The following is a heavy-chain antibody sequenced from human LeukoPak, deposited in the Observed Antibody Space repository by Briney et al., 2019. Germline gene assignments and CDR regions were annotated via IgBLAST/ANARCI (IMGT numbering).Heavy chain of an antibody. CDR1: GGSISSGDYY. CDR3: ARSIYQAYTGNWFDP. Sequence: SETLSLTCTVSGGSISSGDYYWSWIRQPPGKGLEWIGYIYYSGSTYYNPSLKSRVTISVDTSKNQFSLKLTSVTAADTAMYYCARSIYQAYTGNWFDPWGQGTLVTVSS. CDR2: IYYSGST. J-gene: IGHJ5*02. D-gene: IGHD5-12*01. V-gene: IGHV4-30-4*01.